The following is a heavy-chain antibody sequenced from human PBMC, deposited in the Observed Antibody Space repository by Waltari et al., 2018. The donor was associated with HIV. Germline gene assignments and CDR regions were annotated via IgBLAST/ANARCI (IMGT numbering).Heavy chain of an antibody. D-gene: IGHD6-19*01. Sequence: QVQLQESGPGLVKPSETLSLTCTVSGGSISSYYWRWIRQPAGKGLEWIGRIYTSGGTNYTPSLNSRVTMSVDTSKNQFSLKLSSVTAADTAVYYCARDSYSSGPPGVWGQGTTVTVSS. CDR3: ARDSYSSGPPGV. V-gene: IGHV4-4*07. J-gene: IGHJ6*02. CDR2: IYTSGGT. CDR1: GGSISSYY.